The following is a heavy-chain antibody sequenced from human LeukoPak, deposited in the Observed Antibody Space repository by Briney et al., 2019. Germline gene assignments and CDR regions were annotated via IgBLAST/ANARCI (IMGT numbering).Heavy chain of an antibody. V-gene: IGHV3-23*01. CDR3: AKGPRAVAGYYFDY. J-gene: IGHJ4*02. CDR2: ISGSGSNT. CDR1: GFTFSSYA. D-gene: IGHD6-19*01. Sequence: GGSLRLSCAASGFTFSSYAMSWVRQAPGKGLEWVSAISGSGSNTYYADSVKGRFTISRDNSRNTLYLQMNSLRAEDTAVYYCAKGPRAVAGYYFDYWGQGTLVTVSS.